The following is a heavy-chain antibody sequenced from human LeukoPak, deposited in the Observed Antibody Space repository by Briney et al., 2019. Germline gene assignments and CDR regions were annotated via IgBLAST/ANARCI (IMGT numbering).Heavy chain of an antibody. D-gene: IGHD3-16*01. Sequence: PSETLSLTCTVSGGSVSSYYWSWIRQPPGKGLEWIGYIYYSGSTSYKPSLKSRVTISVDTSKNQFSLKLRSVTAADTAVYYCARETSQKGAHYMDVWGKGTTVTISS. CDR1: GGSVSSYY. CDR2: IYYSGST. J-gene: IGHJ6*03. V-gene: IGHV4-59*02. CDR3: ARETSQKGAHYMDV.